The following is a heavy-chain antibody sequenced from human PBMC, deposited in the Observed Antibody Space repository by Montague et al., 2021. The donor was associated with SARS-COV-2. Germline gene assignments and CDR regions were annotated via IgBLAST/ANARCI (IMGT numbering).Heavy chain of an antibody. CDR1: GFSLSTSGIC. D-gene: IGHD5-18*01. J-gene: IGHJ6*02. Sequence: PALVKPTKTLTLTCTFSGFSLSTSGICVSWIRQPPGKALEWLALXDWDDDKYYSTSLKTRLTISKDTSKNQVVLTMTNMDPVDTATYYCVRIPVSGTAMDKYYYYYGMGVWGQGTTVTVSS. CDR3: VRIPVSGTAMDKYYYYYGMGV. CDR2: XDWDDDK. V-gene: IGHV2-70*01.